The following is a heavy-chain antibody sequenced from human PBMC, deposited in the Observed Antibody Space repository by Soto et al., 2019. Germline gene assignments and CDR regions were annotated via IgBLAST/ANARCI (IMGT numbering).Heavy chain of an antibody. V-gene: IGHV3-33*01. CDR2: IWYDGSNK. J-gene: IGHJ5*02. Sequence: QVQLVESGGGVVQPGRSLRLSCAASGFTFSSYGMHWVRQAPGKGLEWVAVIWYDGSNKYYADSVKGRFTISRDNSKNTLYLQMNSLRAEDTAVYYCARDRGGSCAVNWFDTWGQGTLVTVSS. CDR1: GFTFSSYG. D-gene: IGHD6-19*01. CDR3: ARDRGGSCAVNWFDT.